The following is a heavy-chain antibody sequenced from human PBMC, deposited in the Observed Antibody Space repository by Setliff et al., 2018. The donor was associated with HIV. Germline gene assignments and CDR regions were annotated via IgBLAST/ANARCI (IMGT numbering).Heavy chain of an antibody. CDR1: GFTFSSYS. V-gene: IGHV3-48*01. CDR3: AKDGSAGWGAPPIYMDV. J-gene: IGHJ6*03. CDR2: ITSSSRTI. D-gene: IGHD1-26*01. Sequence: GGSLRLSCAASGFTFSSYSMNWVRQAPGKGLEWVSYITSSSRTIYYADSVKGRFTISRDNAKNSLYLQMNSLRAEDTAVYYCAKDGSAGWGAPPIYMDVWGKGTTVTVSS.